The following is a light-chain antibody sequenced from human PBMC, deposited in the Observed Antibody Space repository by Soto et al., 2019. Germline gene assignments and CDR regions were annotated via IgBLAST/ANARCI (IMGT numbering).Light chain of an antibody. J-gene: IGKJ1*01. Sequence: EIVLTQSPATLSLSPGERATLSCRASQSISSSLAWYQQKPGLAPRLLIYGASTRATDIPARFSGSGSGTEFTLTISSLQSEDFAGEYWQQYYRWPRTCGQGTKVDSK. CDR1: QSISSS. V-gene: IGKV3-15*01. CDR3: QQYYRWPRT. CDR2: GAS.